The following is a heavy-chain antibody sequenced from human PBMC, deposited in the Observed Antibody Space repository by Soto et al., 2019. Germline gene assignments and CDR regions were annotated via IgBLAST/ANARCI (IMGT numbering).Heavy chain of an antibody. CDR3: ERDDGYGDHGLDY. Sequence: QVQLVESGGGVVQPGGSLRLSCAASGFTFGRHGMHWVRQAPGKGLEWVAVIGSDGRRASYADSVKGRFTISRDNGQNTVYLQMNSLRAEEAAGYYGERDDGYGDHGLDYWSQGTLVTVSS. V-gene: IGHV3-33*01. D-gene: IGHD4-17*01. J-gene: IGHJ4*02. CDR1: GFTFGRHG. CDR2: IGSDGRRA.